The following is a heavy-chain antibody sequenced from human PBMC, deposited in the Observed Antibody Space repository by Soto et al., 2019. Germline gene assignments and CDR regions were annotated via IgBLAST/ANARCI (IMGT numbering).Heavy chain of an antibody. J-gene: IGHJ4*02. CDR2: IIPIFGTA. CDR1: GGTFSSYA. V-gene: IGHV1-69*01. D-gene: IGHD6-13*01. Sequence: QVQLVQSGAEVKKPGSPVKVSCKASGGTFSSYAISWVRQAPGQGLEWMGGIIPIFGTANYAQKFQGRVTISADESTSTAYMELSSLRSEDTAVYYCASIYRAAGHFDYWGQGTLVTVSS. CDR3: ASIYRAAGHFDY.